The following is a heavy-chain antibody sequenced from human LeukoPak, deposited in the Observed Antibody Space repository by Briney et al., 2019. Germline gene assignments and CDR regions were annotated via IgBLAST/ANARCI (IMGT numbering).Heavy chain of an antibody. D-gene: IGHD6-13*01. V-gene: IGHV1-2*02. J-gene: IGHJ4*02. Sequence: ASVKVSCKASGYTFTGYYMHWVRQAPGQGLEWMGWINPNSGGTNYAQKFQGRVTMTRDTSISTAYMELSRLRSDDTAVYYCARDLGRSSSWYKGDYWGQGTLVTVSS. CDR1: GYTFTGYY. CDR3: ARDLGRSSSWYKGDY. CDR2: INPNSGGT.